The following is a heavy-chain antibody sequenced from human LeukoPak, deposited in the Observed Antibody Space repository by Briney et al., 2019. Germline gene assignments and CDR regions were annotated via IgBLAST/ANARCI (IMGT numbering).Heavy chain of an antibody. Sequence: PGGSLRLSCAASGFTFSSYAMSWVRQAPGKGLEWVSSISGSGGSTYYADSVKGRFTISRDNSKNTLYLQMNSLSAEDTAVYYCAKVGFGELPQERIDYWGQGTLVTVSS. J-gene: IGHJ4*02. CDR1: GFTFSSYA. CDR3: AKVGFGELPQERIDY. V-gene: IGHV3-23*01. D-gene: IGHD3-10*01. CDR2: ISGSGGST.